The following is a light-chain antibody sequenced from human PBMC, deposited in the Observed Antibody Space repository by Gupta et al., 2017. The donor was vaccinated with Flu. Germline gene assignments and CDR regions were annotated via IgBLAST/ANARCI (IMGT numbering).Light chain of an antibody. Sequence: QTVVTLETSVSVSPGRTITPTCGVNSGSVSASHYPGWCRHTPGQPPRTRMYVTSTRSSGLPELGAASVFGNRAALPITGDEGYDESNVDCSSYTSRGMVGFGGGTKMTVL. V-gene: IGLV8-61*01. CDR2: VTS. CDR3: SSYTSRGMVG. J-gene: IGLJ2*01. CDR1: SGSVSASHY.